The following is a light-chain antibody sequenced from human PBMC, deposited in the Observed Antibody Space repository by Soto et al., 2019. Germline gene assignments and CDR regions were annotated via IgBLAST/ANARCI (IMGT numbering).Light chain of an antibody. CDR2: GAS. CDR3: QQYGSSLFT. V-gene: IGKV3-20*01. J-gene: IGKJ3*01. CDR1: QSVSSSY. Sequence: EIVLTQSPGTLPLSPGEGTTLSCRASQSVSSSYLDWYQQKPGQAPRPLIYGASSRATAIPDRFSGSGSGTDFIITISRLEPEDFAVYYCQQYGSSLFTFGPGTKVDIK.